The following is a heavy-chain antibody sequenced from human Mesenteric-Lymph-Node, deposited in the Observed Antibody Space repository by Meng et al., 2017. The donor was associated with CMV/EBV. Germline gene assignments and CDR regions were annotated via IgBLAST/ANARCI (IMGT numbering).Heavy chain of an antibody. CDR2: INPSGGST. CDR1: GYALTSYY. J-gene: IGHJ4*02. CDR3: ARPGGQYNFWSGYYDD. Sequence: SGYALTSYYIHWVRQAPGQGLEWMGVINPSGGSTTYAQKFHGRVTMTRDTSTSTVYMELSSLTSDDTAVYYCARPGGQYNFWSGYYDDWGQGTLVTVSS. V-gene: IGHV1-46*01. D-gene: IGHD3-3*01.